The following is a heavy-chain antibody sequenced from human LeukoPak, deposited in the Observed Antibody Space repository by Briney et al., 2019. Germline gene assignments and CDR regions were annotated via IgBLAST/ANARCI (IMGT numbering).Heavy chain of an antibody. CDR1: GYTLTELS. Sequence: ASVKVSCKVSGYTLTELSMHWVRQAPGKGLEWMGGFDPEDGETIYAQKFQGRVTMTEDTSTDTAYMELSSLRSEDTAVYYCAVALGYYYGMDVWGKGTTVTVSS. CDR2: FDPEDGET. CDR3: AVALGYYYGMDV. J-gene: IGHJ6*04. V-gene: IGHV1-24*01. D-gene: IGHD3-16*01.